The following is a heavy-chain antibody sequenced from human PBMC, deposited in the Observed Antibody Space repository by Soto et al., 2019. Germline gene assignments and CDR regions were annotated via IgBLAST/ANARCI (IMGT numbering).Heavy chain of an antibody. CDR3: ARVYGDYLDY. V-gene: IGHV4-61*01. CDR2: IYYSGGT. D-gene: IGHD4-17*01. Sequence: SETLSLTCIVSGDSISRSSNYWTWIRQPPGKGLEWIGYIYYSGGTNYNPSLKSQVTISVDTSKNQFSLKLSSVTAADTAVYYCARVYGDYLDYWGQGTLVTVS. CDR1: GDSISRSSNY. J-gene: IGHJ4*02.